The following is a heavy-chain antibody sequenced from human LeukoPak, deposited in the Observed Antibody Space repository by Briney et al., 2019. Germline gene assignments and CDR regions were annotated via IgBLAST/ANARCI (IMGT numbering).Heavy chain of an antibody. Sequence: GGSLRLSCAASGFTFSSYSMNWVRQAPGKGLEWVSSISSSNSYLYYADSVKGRFTVSRDSAKNSLYLQMNSLRAEDTAVYYCARGPYSSNWYVDYWGQGTLVTVAS. D-gene: IGHD6-13*01. CDR3: ARGPYSSNWYVDY. CDR2: ISSSNSYL. J-gene: IGHJ4*02. CDR1: GFTFSSYS. V-gene: IGHV3-21*06.